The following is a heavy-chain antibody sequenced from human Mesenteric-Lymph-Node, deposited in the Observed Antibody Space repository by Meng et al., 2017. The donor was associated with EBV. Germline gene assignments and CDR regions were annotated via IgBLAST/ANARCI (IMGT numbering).Heavy chain of an antibody. Sequence: VEVRESGGGLSHPGGSLRLSCAASGFIVSGHYMSWVRQAPGKGLEWVSVIYTDGSTYYADSVKGRFTISRDNSKNTLFIQMNNLRVDDTAVYYCVRGPWNNWGQGTLVTVSS. CDR1: GFIVSGHY. CDR2: IYTDGST. V-gene: IGHV3-53*01. CDR3: VRGPWNN. D-gene: IGHD1/OR15-1a*01. J-gene: IGHJ4*02.